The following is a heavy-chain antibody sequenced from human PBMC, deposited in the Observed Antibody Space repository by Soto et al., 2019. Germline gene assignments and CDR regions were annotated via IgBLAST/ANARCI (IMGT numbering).Heavy chain of an antibody. Sequence: GASVKVSCKASGYTFTSYGISWVRQAPGQGLEWMGWISAYNGNTNYAQKLQGRVTMTTDTSTSTAYMELRGLRSDDTAVYYCARGSGYSSPEYYFDYWGQGTLVTVSS. CDR3: ARGSGYSSPEYYFDY. D-gene: IGHD3-3*01. V-gene: IGHV1-18*01. CDR2: ISAYNGNT. J-gene: IGHJ4*01. CDR1: GYTFTSYG.